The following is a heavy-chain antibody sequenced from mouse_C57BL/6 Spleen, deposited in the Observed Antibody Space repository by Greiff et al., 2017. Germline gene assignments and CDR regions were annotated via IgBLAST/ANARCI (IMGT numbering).Heavy chain of an antibody. CDR2: IDPATGGT. CDR3: TRGSSWDTDYWYLDV. V-gene: IGHV1-15*01. D-gene: IGHD4-1*01. Sequence: VKLVESGAELVRPGASVTLSCKASGYTFTDYEMHWVKQTPVHGLEWIGAIDPATGGTAYNQKFKGKAILTADKSSSTAYMELRSLTSEDSAVYYCTRGSSWDTDYWYLDVWGTGTAVTVSS. CDR1: GYTFTDYE. J-gene: IGHJ1*03.